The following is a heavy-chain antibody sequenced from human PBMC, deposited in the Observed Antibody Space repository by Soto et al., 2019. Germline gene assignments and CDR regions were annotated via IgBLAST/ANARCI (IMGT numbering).Heavy chain of an antibody. CDR3: AKGILYDSSGYPDY. CDR2: ISWNSGSI. Sequence: ALRLSCAASGFTFDDYAMHWVRQAPGKGLEWVSGISWNSGSIGYADSVKGRFTISRDNAKNSLYLQMNSLRAEDTALYYCAKGILYDSSGYPDYWGQGTLVTVSS. D-gene: IGHD3-22*01. J-gene: IGHJ4*02. CDR1: GFTFDDYA. V-gene: IGHV3-9*01.